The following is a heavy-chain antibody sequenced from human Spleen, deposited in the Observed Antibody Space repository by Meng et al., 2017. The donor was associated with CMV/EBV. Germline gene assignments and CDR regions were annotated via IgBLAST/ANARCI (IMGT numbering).Heavy chain of an antibody. CDR2: ISHSSAYI. J-gene: IGHJ4*02. V-gene: IGHV3-21*01. CDR3: ARGRVAVAGTGDY. Sequence: ETLSLTCAASGFSFNDYSMNWVRQTPDTGLEWVSSISHSSAYIYYADSVKGRFTVSRDNAQSSLFLQMNSLRAEDTAVYYCARGRVAVAGTGDYWGQGTPVTVSS. CDR1: GFSFNDYS. D-gene: IGHD6-19*01.